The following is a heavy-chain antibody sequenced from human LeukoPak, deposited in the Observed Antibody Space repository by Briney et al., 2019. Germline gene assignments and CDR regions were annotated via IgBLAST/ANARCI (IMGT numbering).Heavy chain of an antibody. V-gene: IGHV3-21*01. Sequence: GGSLRLSCEASGFTFSSYSMKWVRQAPGKGLEWVSYISSTSSYKYYADSVKGRFTISRDNAKNSLYLQLNSLRAEDTALYYCVRPRSPASNDGGYWGQGTLVTVSS. CDR3: VRPRSPASNDGGY. J-gene: IGHJ4*02. CDR1: GFTFSSYS. CDR2: ISSTSSYK. D-gene: IGHD1-1*01.